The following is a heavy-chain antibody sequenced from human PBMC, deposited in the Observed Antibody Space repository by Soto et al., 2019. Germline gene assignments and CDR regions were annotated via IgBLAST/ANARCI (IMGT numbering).Heavy chain of an antibody. CDR2: INPSGGST. D-gene: IGHD7-27*01. CDR3: ARGPFPLGSYYYYYYMDV. Sequence: ASVKVSCKASGYTFTSYYMHWVRQAPGQGLEWMGIINPSGGSTSYAQKFQGRVTMTRDTSTSTVYMELSSLRSEDTAVYYCARGPFPLGSYYYYYYMDVWGKGTTVTVSS. J-gene: IGHJ6*03. CDR1: GYTFTSYY. V-gene: IGHV1-46*03.